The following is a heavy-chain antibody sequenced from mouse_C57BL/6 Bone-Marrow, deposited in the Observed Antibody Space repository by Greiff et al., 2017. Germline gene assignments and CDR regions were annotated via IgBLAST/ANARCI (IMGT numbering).Heavy chain of an antibody. V-gene: IGHV1-26*01. D-gene: IGHD2-4*01. J-gene: IGHJ4*01. CDR3: AIYYDYIYVMDY. CDR1: GYTFTDYY. CDR2: INPNNGGT. Sequence: VQLQQSGPELVKPGASVKISCKASGYTFTDYYMNWVKQSHGKSLEWIGDINPNNGGTSYNQKFKGKATLTVDKSSSTAYMELRSLTSEDSAVYYCAIYYDYIYVMDYWGQGTSVTVSA.